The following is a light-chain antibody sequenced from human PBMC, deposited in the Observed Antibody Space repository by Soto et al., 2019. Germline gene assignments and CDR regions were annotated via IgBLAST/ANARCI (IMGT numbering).Light chain of an antibody. CDR2: GNR. Sequence: QSVLTQPPSVSGAPGQRVTISCTGSSSNIGAGYNVHWYQHLPGTAPKVLIYGNRHRPSGVPDRFSGSKSGTSASLAITWLQADDEADYYCQSYDISLSGVVFGGGTKLTVL. V-gene: IGLV1-40*01. CDR3: QSYDISLSGVV. J-gene: IGLJ2*01. CDR1: SSNIGAGYN.